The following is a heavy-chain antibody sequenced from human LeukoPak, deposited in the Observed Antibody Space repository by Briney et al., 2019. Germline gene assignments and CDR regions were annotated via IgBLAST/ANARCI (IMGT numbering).Heavy chain of an antibody. CDR1: GGSFSGYY. V-gene: IGHV4-34*01. CDR2: INHSGST. D-gene: IGHD6-13*01. CDR3: ARDPKNIAAAGNSFDY. Sequence: SETLSLTCAVYGGSFSGYYWSWIRQPPGKGLEWIGEINHSGSTNYNPSLKSRVTISVDTSKSQFSLKLSSVTAADTAVYYCARDPKNIAAAGNSFDYWGRGTLVTVSS. J-gene: IGHJ4*02.